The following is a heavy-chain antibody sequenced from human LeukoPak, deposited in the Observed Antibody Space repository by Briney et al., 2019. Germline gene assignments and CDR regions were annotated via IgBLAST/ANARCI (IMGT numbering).Heavy chain of an antibody. Sequence: GESLKIFCKGSGYSFTSYWIGWVRQMPGKGLEWMGIIYPGDSDTRYSPSFQGQVTISADKSISTAYLQWSSLKASDTAMYYCASGYRWFGELFDGGGSYFDYWGQGTLVTVSS. V-gene: IGHV5-51*01. CDR2: IYPGDSDT. CDR1: GYSFTSYW. D-gene: IGHD3-10*01. J-gene: IGHJ4*02. CDR3: ASGYRWFGELFDGGGSYFDY.